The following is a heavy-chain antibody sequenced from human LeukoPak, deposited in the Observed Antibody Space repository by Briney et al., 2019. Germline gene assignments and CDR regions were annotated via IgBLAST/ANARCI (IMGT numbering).Heavy chain of an antibody. J-gene: IGHJ4*02. V-gene: IGHV4-39*01. CDR3: ASTLRFLPYRRFDY. CDR2: IYQSGSGSS. Sequence: PSETLSLTCSVSGGSIISSNYYWGWIRQPPGKGLEWIGSIYQSGSGSSYYNPSLKSRVTISGDTSKNQFFLRLSSATAADTAVYYCASTLRFLPYRRFDYWGQGTLVTVPS. D-gene: IGHD3-3*01. CDR1: GGSIISSNYY.